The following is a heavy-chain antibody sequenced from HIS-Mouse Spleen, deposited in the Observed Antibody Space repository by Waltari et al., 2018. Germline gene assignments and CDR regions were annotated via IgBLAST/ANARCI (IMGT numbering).Heavy chain of an antibody. J-gene: IGHJ4*02. V-gene: IGHV1-2*02. CDR3: ARLGGDLDQNHFDY. CDR1: GYTFTGYY. CDR2: INPNSGGT. Sequence: QVQLVQSGAEVKKPGASVKVSCKASGYTFTGYYMHWVRQAPGQGLEWMGWINPNSGGTNYATKFQGRVTMTRDTSIRTAYMELSRLRSDDTAVYYCARLGGDLDQNHFDYWGQGTLVTVSS. D-gene: IGHD2-21*01.